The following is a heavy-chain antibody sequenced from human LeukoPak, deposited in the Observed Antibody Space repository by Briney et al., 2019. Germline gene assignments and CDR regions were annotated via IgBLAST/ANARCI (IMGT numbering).Heavy chain of an antibody. J-gene: IGHJ5*02. Sequence: ASVKVSCKASGYTSTSYGISWVRQAPGQGLEWMGWISAYNGNTNYAQKLRGGVTMTTDTSTSTAYMELRSLRSDDTAVYYCARVKGYCSGGSCNNWFDPWGQEPWSPSPQ. V-gene: IGHV1-18*01. CDR1: GYTSTSYG. CDR3: ARVKGYCSGGSCNNWFDP. CDR2: ISAYNGNT. D-gene: IGHD2-15*01.